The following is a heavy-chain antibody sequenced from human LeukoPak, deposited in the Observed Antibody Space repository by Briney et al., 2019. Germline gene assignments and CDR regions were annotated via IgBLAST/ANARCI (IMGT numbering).Heavy chain of an antibody. CDR2: IRYDGSNK. V-gene: IGHV3-30*02. D-gene: IGHD6-13*01. J-gene: IGHJ5*02. CDR1: GFTFSSYG. Sequence: PGGSLRLSCAASGFTFSSYGMHWVRRAPGKGLEWVAFIRYDGSNKYYADSVKGRFTISRDNSKNTLYLQMNSLRAEDTAVYYCAKDPVPYSSSWYRWFDPWGQGTLVTVSS. CDR3: AKDPVPYSSSWYRWFDP.